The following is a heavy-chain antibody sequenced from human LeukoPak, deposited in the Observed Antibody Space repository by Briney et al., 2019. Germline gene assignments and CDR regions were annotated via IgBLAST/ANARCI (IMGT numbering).Heavy chain of an antibody. Sequence: ASVKVSCKASVYTFTGYYMHWVRQAPGQGLEWMGWINPNSGGTNYAQKFQGRVTMTRDTSISTAYMELSRLRSDDTAVYYCAREGGSSGWYYFDYWGQGTLVTVSS. D-gene: IGHD6-19*01. V-gene: IGHV1-2*02. CDR1: VYTFTGYY. J-gene: IGHJ4*02. CDR3: AREGGSSGWYYFDY. CDR2: INPNSGGT.